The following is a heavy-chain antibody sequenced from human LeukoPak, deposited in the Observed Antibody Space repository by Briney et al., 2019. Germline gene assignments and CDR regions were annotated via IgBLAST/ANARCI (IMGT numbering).Heavy chain of an antibody. CDR3: AKDTPSYYYGSGSSGGFDY. V-gene: IGHV3-9*01. D-gene: IGHD3-10*01. CDR1: GFTFDDYA. J-gene: IGHJ4*02. Sequence: GRSLRLSCAASGFTFDDYAMHWVRQAPGKGLEWVSGISWNSGSIGYADSVKGRFTISRDNAKNSLYLQMNSLRAEDTALYYCAKDTPSYYYGSGSSGGFDYWGQGTLVTVSS. CDR2: ISWNSGSI.